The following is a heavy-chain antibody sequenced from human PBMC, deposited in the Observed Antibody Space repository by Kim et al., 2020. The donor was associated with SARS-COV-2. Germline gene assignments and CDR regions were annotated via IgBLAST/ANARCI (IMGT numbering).Heavy chain of an antibody. CDR2: INWNGDNT. CDR3: ARDTHTGGMDV. Sequence: GGSLRLSCTASGFTFADYGMSWVRQVPGKGLEWVSDINWNGDNTDYLDSVKGRFTISRDNGKNSLYLQMNSLGAEDTALYYCARDTHTGGMDVWGQGTTVTVSS. J-gene: IGHJ6*02. V-gene: IGHV3-20*04. CDR1: GFTFADYG.